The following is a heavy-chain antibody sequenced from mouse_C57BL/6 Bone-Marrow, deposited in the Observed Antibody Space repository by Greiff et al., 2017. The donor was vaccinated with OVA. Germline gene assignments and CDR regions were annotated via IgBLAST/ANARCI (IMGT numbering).Heavy chain of an antibody. CDR3: TTLKLPVAY. D-gene: IGHD1-1*01. Sequence: EVQLVESGAELVRPGASVKLSCTASGFNIKDDYMHWVKQRPEQGLEWIGWIDPENGDTEYASKFQGKATITADTSSNTAYLQLSSLTSEDTAVYYCTTLKLPVAYWGQGTLVTVSA. CDR1: GFNIKDDY. V-gene: IGHV14-4*01. J-gene: IGHJ3*01. CDR2: IDPENGDT.